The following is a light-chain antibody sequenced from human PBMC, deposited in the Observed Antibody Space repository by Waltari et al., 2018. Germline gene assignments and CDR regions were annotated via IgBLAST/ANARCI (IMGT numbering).Light chain of an antibody. CDR2: DGS. CDR1: QNIGNN. J-gene: IGKJ4*01. Sequence: EVVLTPSPATLSLSPGDRATLSCRASQNIGNNLAWYQQKPGQAPRLLINDGSNRATGVPARFSGSGYGKDFTLTISSLEPEDFAVYYCQNRRNWPLLTFGGGTKVEIK. CDR3: QNRRNWPLLT. V-gene: IGKV3-11*01.